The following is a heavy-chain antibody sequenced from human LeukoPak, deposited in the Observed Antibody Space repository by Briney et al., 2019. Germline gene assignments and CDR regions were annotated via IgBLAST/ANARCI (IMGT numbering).Heavy chain of an antibody. CDR2: VSYSGTDT. V-gene: IGHV3-23*01. Sequence: GSLRLSCAASGFSFNNYAMNWVRQAPGKGLDWVSTVSYSGTDTYYADSVKGRFVISRDNSKKTVYLQMNSLRAEDTAVYYCAKGRGGNFFDYWGQGTLVTVSS. CDR3: AKGRGGNFFDY. J-gene: IGHJ4*02. CDR1: GFSFNNYA. D-gene: IGHD4-23*01.